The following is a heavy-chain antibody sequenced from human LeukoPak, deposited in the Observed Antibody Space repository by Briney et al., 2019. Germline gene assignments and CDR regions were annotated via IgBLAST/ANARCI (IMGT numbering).Heavy chain of an antibody. CDR3: ARYYSSTSCRAYFDY. CDR2: FDPEDGET. D-gene: IGHD2-2*01. J-gene: IGHJ4*02. V-gene: IGHV1-24*01. CDR1: GYTLTELS. Sequence: RASVKVSCKVSGYTLTELSMHWVRQAPGKGLEWMGGFDPEDGETIYAQKFQGRVTMTEDTSTDTAYMELSSLRSEDTAVYYCARYYSSTSCRAYFDYWGQGTLVTVSS.